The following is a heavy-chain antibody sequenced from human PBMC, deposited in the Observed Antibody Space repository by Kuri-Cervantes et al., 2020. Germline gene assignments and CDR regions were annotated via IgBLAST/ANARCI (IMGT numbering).Heavy chain of an antibody. D-gene: IGHD3-22*01. CDR1: GGSISSSNW. V-gene: IGHV4-4*02. CDR2: IYHSGST. J-gene: IGHJ4*02. CDR3: ARNPDFDSSGF. Sequence: SCAVSGGSISSSNWWGWVRQPPGKGLEWIGEIYHSGSTNYNPSLKSRVTISVDKSKNQFSLKLSSVTAADTAVYYCARNPDFDSSGFWGQGTLVTVSS.